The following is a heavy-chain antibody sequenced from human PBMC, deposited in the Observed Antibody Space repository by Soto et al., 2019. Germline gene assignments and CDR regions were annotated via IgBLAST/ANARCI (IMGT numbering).Heavy chain of an antibody. CDR1: GFTLSSYA. CDR3: ARELGYSSGWYWGFDY. V-gene: IGHV3-30-3*01. Sequence: GGSLRLSCAASGFTLSSYAMHWVRQSPGKGLEWVAVISYDGSNKYYADSVKGRFTISRDNSKNTLYLQMNSLRAEDTAVYYCARELGYSSGWYWGFDYWGQGTLVTVSS. J-gene: IGHJ4*02. CDR2: ISYDGSNK. D-gene: IGHD6-19*01.